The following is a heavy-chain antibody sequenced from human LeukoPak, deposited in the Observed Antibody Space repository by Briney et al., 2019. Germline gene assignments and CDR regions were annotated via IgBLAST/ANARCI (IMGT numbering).Heavy chain of an antibody. J-gene: IGHJ3*02. Sequence: ETLSLTCAVYGGSFSGYYWSWVGQPPGKGLEGIGEINHSGSTNYNPSLKSRVTISVDTSKTQFSLKLSSVTAADTAVYYCARVIVGAFDIWGQGTMVTVSS. CDR2: INHSGST. CDR3: ARVIVGAFDI. V-gene: IGHV4-34*01. D-gene: IGHD1-26*01. CDR1: GGSFSGYY.